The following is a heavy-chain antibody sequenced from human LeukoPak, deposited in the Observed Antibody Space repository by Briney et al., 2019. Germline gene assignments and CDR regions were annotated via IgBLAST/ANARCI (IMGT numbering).Heavy chain of an antibody. J-gene: IGHJ4*02. CDR2: IKQDGSEK. CDR1: GFSFSSYW. D-gene: IGHD3-16*01. CDR3: ATDLGGSRPNF. Sequence: GGSLRLSCAASGFSFSSYWMSWVRQAPGKGLEWVANIKQDGSEKYYVDSAKGRFTISRDNAKNSLYLQMNSLTAEDTAVYYCATDLGGSRPNFWGQGILVTVSS. V-gene: IGHV3-7*01.